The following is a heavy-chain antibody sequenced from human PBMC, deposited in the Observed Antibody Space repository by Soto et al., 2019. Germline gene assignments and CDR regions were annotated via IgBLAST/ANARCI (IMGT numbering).Heavy chain of an antibody. CDR1: GGSISSYY. J-gene: IGHJ4*02. CDR2: IYYSGST. V-gene: IGHV4-59*01. CDR3: ARGRRYYYDNTGPYYFEH. Sequence: SETLSLTCTVSGGSISSYYWSWIRQPPGNELEWIAYIYYSGSTNYNPSLKSRVTISVDTSKNQFSLKLTSVTAADTAVYYCARGRRYYYDNTGPYYFEHWGQGTLVTVSS. D-gene: IGHD3-22*01.